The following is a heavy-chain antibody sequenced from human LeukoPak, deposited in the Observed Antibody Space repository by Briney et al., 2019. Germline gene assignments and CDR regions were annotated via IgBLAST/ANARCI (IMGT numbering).Heavy chain of an antibody. CDR1: TFTFSSYT. V-gene: IGHV3-23*01. D-gene: IGHD6-19*01. J-gene: IGHJ4*02. CDR2: ISGSDGST. Sequence: GGSLRLSCAASTFTFSSYTMTWVRQAPGKGLEWVSAISGSDGSTYYADSVKGRFTISRDNLKNTLYLQMNSLRAEDTAIYYCAKHQYSTGWFLKYWGQGTLVTVSS. CDR3: AKHQYSTGWFLKY.